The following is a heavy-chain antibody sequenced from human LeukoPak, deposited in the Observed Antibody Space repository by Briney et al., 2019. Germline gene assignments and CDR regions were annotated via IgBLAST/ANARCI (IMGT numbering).Heavy chain of an antibody. CDR3: ARDHIAVAGTFDH. CDR1: GFTFSSYA. CDR2: ISYDGSNK. V-gene: IGHV3-30-3*01. Sequence: PGGSLRLSCAASGFTFSSYAMHWVRQAPGKGLEWVAVISYDGSNKYYADSVKGRFTISRDNSKNTLYLQMNSLRAEDTAVYYCARDHIAVAGTFDHWGQGTLVTVSS. D-gene: IGHD6-19*01. J-gene: IGHJ4*02.